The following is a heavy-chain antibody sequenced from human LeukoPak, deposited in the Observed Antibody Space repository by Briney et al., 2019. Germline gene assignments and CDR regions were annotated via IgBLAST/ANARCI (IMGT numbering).Heavy chain of an antibody. J-gene: IGHJ3*02. CDR3: AKTNTIDDAFDI. CDR1: GFTFDDYA. Sequence: GRSLRLSCAASGFTFDDYAMHWVRHAPGKGLEWVSGISWNSGSIGYADSVKGRFTISRDNAKNSLYLQMNSLRAEDTALYYCAKTNTIDDAFDIWGQGTMVTVSS. D-gene: IGHD5-24*01. CDR2: ISWNSGSI. V-gene: IGHV3-9*01.